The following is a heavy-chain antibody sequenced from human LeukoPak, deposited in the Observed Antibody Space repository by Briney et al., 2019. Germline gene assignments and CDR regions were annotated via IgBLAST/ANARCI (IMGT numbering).Heavy chain of an antibody. CDR1: GFTFSSNY. V-gene: IGHV3-53*01. Sequence: GGSLRLSCAASGFTFSSNYMSWVRQAPGKGLDWVSVIYGGGSTYYADSVKGRLTISRDNSKNTLYLQMNRLRAEDTAVYYCARVRRGWFFDYWGQGTLVTVST. CDR2: IYGGGST. D-gene: IGHD6-19*01. CDR3: ARVRRGWFFDY. J-gene: IGHJ4*02.